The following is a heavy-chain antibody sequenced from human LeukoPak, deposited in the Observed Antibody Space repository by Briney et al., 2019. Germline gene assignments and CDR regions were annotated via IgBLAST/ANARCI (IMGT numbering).Heavy chain of an antibody. V-gene: IGHV4-34*01. CDR3: AGLLGY. D-gene: IGHD3-16*01. Sequence: SETLSLTCAVYGGSFSGYYWSWIRQPPGKGLEWIGEINHSGSTNYNPSLKSRVTISVDTSKNQFPLKLSSVTAADTAVYYCAGLLGYWGQGTLVTVSS. CDR1: GGSFSGYY. CDR2: INHSGST. J-gene: IGHJ4*02.